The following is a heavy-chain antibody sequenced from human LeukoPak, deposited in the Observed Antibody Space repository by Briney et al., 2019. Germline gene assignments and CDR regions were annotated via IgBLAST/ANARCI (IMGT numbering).Heavy chain of an antibody. D-gene: IGHD3-10*01. J-gene: IGHJ6*02. CDR2: IWYDGSNK. CDR1: GFTFGSYG. V-gene: IGHV3-33*01. CDR3: ARDRMGWFGGLFPYYYYGMDV. Sequence: GGSLRLSCAASGFTFGSYGMHWVRQAPGKGLEWVAVIWYDGSNKYYADSVKGRFTISRDNSKNTLYLQMNSLRAEDTAVYYCARDRMGWFGGLFPYYYYGMDVWGQGTTVTVSS.